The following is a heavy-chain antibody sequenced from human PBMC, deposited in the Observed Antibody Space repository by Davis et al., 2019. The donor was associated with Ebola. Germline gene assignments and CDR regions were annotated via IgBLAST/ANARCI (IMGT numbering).Heavy chain of an antibody. D-gene: IGHD5-24*01. CDR2: IGSGSTPM. CDR3: AGHRDGYNPFDY. Sequence: GESLKISCAASGFTFSTYTMDWVRQAPGKGLEWVSSIGSGSTPMHYADSVKGRFTISRANAKNSVYLQMGSLKAEDAAVYYCAGHRDGYNPFDYWGQGTLVTVSS. CDR1: GFTFSTYT. J-gene: IGHJ4*02. V-gene: IGHV3-21*06.